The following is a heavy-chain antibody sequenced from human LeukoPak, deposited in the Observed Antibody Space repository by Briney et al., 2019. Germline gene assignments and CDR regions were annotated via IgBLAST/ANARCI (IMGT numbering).Heavy chain of an antibody. V-gene: IGHV4-59*08. D-gene: IGHD1-26*01. CDR2: IYYTGST. Sequence: KPSETLSLTCTVSGGSISTYYWSWIRQLPGKGLEWIGYIYYTGSTNYNPSLKSRVTISVDTSKNQFSLKLSSVTAADTAVYYCARHDSGSHPLDYWGQGTLVTVSS. CDR1: GGSISTYY. J-gene: IGHJ4*02. CDR3: ARHDSGSHPLDY.